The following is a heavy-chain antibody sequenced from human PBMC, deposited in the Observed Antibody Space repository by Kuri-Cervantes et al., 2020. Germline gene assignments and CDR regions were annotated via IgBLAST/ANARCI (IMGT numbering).Heavy chain of an antibody. CDR1: GFTVSSNY. J-gene: IGHJ6*03. CDR2: ISWNSGSI. V-gene: IGHV3-9*01. Sequence: SLKISCAASGFTVSSNYMRWVRQAPGKGLEWVSGISWNSGSIGYVDSVKGRFTISRDNAKNSLYLQMNSLRADDTAVYFCARSATDYYYYYMDVWGKGTTVTVSS. CDR3: ARSATDYYYYYMDV. D-gene: IGHD6-13*01.